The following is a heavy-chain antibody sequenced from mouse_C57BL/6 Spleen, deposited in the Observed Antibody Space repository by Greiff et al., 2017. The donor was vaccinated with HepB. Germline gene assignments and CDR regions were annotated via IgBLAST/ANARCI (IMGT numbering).Heavy chain of an antibody. D-gene: IGHD2-5*01. J-gene: IGHJ3*01. V-gene: IGHV1-18*01. CDR1: GYTFTDYN. Sequence: VQLQQSGPELVKPGASVKIPCKASGYTFTDYNMDWVKQSHGKSLEWIGDINPNNGGTIYNQKFKGKATLTVDKSSSTAYMELRSLTSEDTAVYDCARWAYYSNYGFAYWGQGTLVTVSA. CDR2: INPNNGGT. CDR3: ARWAYYSNYGFAY.